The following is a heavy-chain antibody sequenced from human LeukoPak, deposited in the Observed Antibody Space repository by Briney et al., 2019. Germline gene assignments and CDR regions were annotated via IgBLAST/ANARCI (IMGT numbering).Heavy chain of an antibody. J-gene: IGHJ5*02. CDR3: AKPLARYFSAGFDP. V-gene: IGHV3-23*01. D-gene: IGHD3-9*01. CDR1: GFTFNNYA. Sequence: PGGSLRLSCAASGFTFNNYAMSWVRQAPGKGLEWVSAISGSGGSTYYADSVKGRFTISRDNSKNTLYLQMNSLRAEDTAVYYCAKPLARYFSAGFDPWGQGTLVTVSS. CDR2: ISGSGGST.